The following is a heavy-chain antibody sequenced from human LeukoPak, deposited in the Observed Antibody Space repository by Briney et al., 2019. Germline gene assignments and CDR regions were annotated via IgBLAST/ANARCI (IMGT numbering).Heavy chain of an antibody. J-gene: IGHJ4*02. Sequence: PSETLSLTCAVYGGSFSGYYWSWIRQPPGKGLEWVGEINHSGSTNYNPSLKSRVTISVDTSKNQFSLKLSSVTAADTAVYYRARGSSELGIEEFDYWGQGTLVTVSS. CDR3: ARGSSELGIEEFDY. V-gene: IGHV4-34*01. CDR2: INHSGST. CDR1: GGSFSGYY. D-gene: IGHD7-27*01.